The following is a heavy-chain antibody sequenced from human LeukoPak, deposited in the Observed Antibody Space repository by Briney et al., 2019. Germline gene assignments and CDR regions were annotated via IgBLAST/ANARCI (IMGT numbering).Heavy chain of an antibody. CDR1: GGSISSGDYY. J-gene: IGHJ5*02. D-gene: IGHD2-21*01. V-gene: IGHV4-30-4*08. Sequence: SQTLSLTCTVSGGSISSGDYYWSWIRQPPGKGLEWIGYIYYSGSTYYNPSLKSRVTISVDTSKNQFSLKLSSMTAADTAVYYCASYTYCGDCSIFSNPWGQGTLVTVSS. CDR3: ASYTYCGDCSIFSNP. CDR2: IYYSGST.